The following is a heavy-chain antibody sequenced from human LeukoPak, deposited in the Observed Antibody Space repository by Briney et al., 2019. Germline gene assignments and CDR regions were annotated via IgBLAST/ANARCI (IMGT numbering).Heavy chain of an antibody. J-gene: IGHJ6*02. Sequence: GGSLRLSCAASGFTFSSYAMSWVRQAPGKGLEWVSAISGSGGSTYYADSVKGRFTISRDNSKNTLYLQMNSLRAEDTAVYYCARARGSMIVVVRGYYYGMDVWGQGTTVTVSS. D-gene: IGHD3-22*01. CDR2: ISGSGGST. CDR3: ARARGSMIVVVRGYYYGMDV. CDR1: GFTFSSYA. V-gene: IGHV3-23*01.